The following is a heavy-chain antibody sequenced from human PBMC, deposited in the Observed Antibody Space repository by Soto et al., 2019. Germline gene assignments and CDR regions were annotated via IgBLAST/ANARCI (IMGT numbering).Heavy chain of an antibody. V-gene: IGHV1-18*01. CDR2: ISAYNGNT. D-gene: IGHD1-26*01. Sequence: ASVKVSCKASGYTFTTYGIAWVRQAPGQGLEWLGWISAYNGNTNYAQKFQGRVTMTTETSTNTAYMEVRSLRSDDTAVYYCARDKGSKAWYYFFDFWGQGTLVTVSS. J-gene: IGHJ4*02. CDR3: ARDKGSKAWYYFFDF. CDR1: GYTFTTYG.